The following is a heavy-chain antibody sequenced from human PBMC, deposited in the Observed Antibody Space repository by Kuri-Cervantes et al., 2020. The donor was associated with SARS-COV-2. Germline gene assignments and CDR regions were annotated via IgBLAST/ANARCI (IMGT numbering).Heavy chain of an antibody. V-gene: IGHV4-30-2*01. CDR3: ARARIAAAGYNWFDP. D-gene: IGHD6-13*01. CDR1: GYSISSGGYY. J-gene: IGHJ5*02. CDR2: IYHSGST. Sequence: SCAVSGYSISSGGYYWSWIRQPPGKGLEWIGYIYHSGSTYYNPSLKSRVTISVDRSKNQFSLKLSSVTAADTAVYYCARARIAAAGYNWFDPWGQGTLVTVSS.